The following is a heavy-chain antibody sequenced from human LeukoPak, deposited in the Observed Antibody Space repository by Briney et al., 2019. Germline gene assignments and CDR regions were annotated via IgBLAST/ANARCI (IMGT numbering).Heavy chain of an antibody. V-gene: IGHV3-9*01. CDR1: GFTFDDYA. CDR2: ISWDSGSI. D-gene: IGHD2-2*01. J-gene: IGHJ6*03. Sequence: GGSLRLSCAASGFTFDDYAMHWVRQGPGKGLEWVSGISWDSGSIGYADSVKGRFTVSRDNAKNSLYLQMNSLRAEDTAVYYCARGPPYCSSTSCYETLYYYYYMDVRGKGTTVTVSS. CDR3: ARGPPYCSSTSCYETLYYYYYMDV.